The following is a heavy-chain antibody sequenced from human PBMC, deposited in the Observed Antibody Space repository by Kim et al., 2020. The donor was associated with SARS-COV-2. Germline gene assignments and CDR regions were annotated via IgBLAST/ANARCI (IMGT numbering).Heavy chain of an antibody. CDR2: INPNSGGT. CDR1: GYTFTGYY. V-gene: IGHV1-2*06. D-gene: IGHD5-18*01. J-gene: IGHJ4*02. Sequence: ASVKVSCKASGYTFTGYYMHWVRQAPGQGLEWMGRINPNSGGTNYAQKFQGRVTMTRDTSISTAYMELSRLRSDDTAVYYCARGPVMGIQLWQHVDYWGQGTLVTVSS. CDR3: ARGPVMGIQLWQHVDY.